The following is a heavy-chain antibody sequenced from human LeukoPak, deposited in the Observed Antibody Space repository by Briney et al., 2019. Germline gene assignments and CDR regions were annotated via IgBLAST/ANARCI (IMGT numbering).Heavy chain of an antibody. J-gene: IGHJ4*02. CDR1: GGTFSSYA. D-gene: IGHD5-12*01. V-gene: IGHV1-69*05. CDR3: AREVSYDYYFDY. Sequence: ASVKVSCKASGGTFSSYAISWVRQAPGQGLEWMGGIIPIFGTANYAQKFQGRVTITTDESTSTAYMELRSLRSDDTAVYYCAREVSYDYYFDYWGQGTLVTVSS. CDR2: IIPIFGTA.